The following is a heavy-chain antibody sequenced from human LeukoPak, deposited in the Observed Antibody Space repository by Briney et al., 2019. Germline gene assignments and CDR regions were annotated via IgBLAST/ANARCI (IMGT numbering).Heavy chain of an antibody. J-gene: IGHJ4*02. V-gene: IGHV4-30-2*01. D-gene: IGHD1-20*01. CDR1: GGSISSGGYY. CDR3: ARDPNWRRFDY. CDR2: IYHSGST. Sequence: SETLSLTCTVSGGSISSGGYYWSWIRQPPGKGLEWIGYIYHSGSTYYNPSLKSRVTISVDRSENQFSLKLSSVTAADTAVYYCARDPNWRRFDYWGQGTLVTVSS.